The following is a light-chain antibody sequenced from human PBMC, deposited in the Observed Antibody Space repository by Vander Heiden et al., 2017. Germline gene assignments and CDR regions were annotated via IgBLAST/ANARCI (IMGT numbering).Light chain of an antibody. CDR3: QQYYNLPLT. CDR1: QDISNY. CDR2: DAS. J-gene: IGKJ4*01. Sequence: IQITQSPSSLSASVGDRVPITSQASQDISNYLNWYQQKPGKAPKLLIYDASYLETGVPSRFSGSGSGTDFTFTISSLQPEDIATYYCQQYYNLPLTFGGGTKVEIK. V-gene: IGKV1-33*01.